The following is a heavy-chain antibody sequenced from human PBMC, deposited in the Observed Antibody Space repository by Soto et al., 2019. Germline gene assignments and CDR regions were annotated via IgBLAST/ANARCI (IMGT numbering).Heavy chain of an antibody. CDR1: GFTVSSNY. J-gene: IGHJ4*02. CDR3: AREILTTGEYYFDY. Sequence: GGSLRLSCAASGFTVSSNYMSWVRQAPGKGLVWVSRINRDGSSTSYADSARGRVTISRDNAKNTLYLQVNGLRAEDTAVYYCAREILTTGEYYFDYWGQGILVTVSS. CDR2: INRDGSST. V-gene: IGHV3-74*01. D-gene: IGHD1-1*01.